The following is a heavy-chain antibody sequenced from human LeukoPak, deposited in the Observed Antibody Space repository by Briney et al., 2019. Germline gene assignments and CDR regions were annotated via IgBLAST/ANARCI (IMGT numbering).Heavy chain of an antibody. CDR3: ARSPAGQIDY. J-gene: IGHJ4*02. D-gene: IGHD1-1*01. CDR2: INVYKGNT. CDR1: GYTFTSYG. V-gene: IGHV1-18*01. Sequence: GASGKVSCKASGYTFTSYGTSWLRQPPGQGLEWMGWINVYKGNTNYAQKLQGRGTMTTYTSTSTAYMELRSLRSNDTAVYYCARSPAGQIDYWGQGTLVTVSS.